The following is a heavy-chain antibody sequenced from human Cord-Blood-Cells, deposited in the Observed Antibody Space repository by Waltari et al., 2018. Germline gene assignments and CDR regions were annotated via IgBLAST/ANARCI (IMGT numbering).Heavy chain of an antibody. J-gene: IGHJ3*02. CDR2: ISYDGSNK. Sequence: QVQLVESGGGVVQPGRSLRLSCPAPGFTSRSYVIPWVRPAPGKGLEWVAVISYDGSNKYYADSVKGRFTISRDNSKNTLYLQMNSLRAEDTAVYYCAKLGYGSVDAFDIWGQGTMVTVSS. CDR3: AKLGYGSVDAFDI. V-gene: IGHV3-30*18. D-gene: IGHD3-10*01. CDR1: GFTSRSYV.